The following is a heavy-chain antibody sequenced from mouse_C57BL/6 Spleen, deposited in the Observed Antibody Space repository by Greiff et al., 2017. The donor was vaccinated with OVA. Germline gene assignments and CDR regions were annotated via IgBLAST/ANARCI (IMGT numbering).Heavy chain of an antibody. D-gene: IGHD2-4*01. CDR3: ARSDDYDGFAY. CDR2: IYPGSGST. Sequence: QVQLQQPGAELVKPGASVKMSCKASGYTFTCYWITWVKQRPGQGLEWIGDIYPGSGSTNYNEKFKSKATLTVDTSSSTAYMQLSSQTAEDSAVYYCARSDDYDGFAYWGQGTLVTVSA. V-gene: IGHV1-55*01. J-gene: IGHJ3*01. CDR1: GYTFTCYW.